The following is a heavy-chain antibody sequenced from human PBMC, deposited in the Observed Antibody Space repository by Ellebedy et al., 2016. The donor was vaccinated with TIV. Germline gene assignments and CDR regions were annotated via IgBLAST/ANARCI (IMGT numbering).Heavy chain of an antibody. J-gene: IGHJ4*02. Sequence: AASVKVSCKVSGYTLTELSMHWVRQAPGKGLEWMGGFDPEDGETIYAQKFRGRVTMTEDTSTDTAYMELSSLRSEDTAVYYCATARNYDSSGYYRFDYWGQGTRVTVSS. V-gene: IGHV1-24*01. CDR1: GYTLTELS. D-gene: IGHD3-22*01. CDR3: ATARNYDSSGYYRFDY. CDR2: FDPEDGET.